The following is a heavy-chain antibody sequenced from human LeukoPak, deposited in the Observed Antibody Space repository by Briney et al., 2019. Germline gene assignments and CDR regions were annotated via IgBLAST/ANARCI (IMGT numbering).Heavy chain of an antibody. CDR3: ARFSSSWYRGYFDY. J-gene: IGHJ4*02. D-gene: IGHD6-13*01. V-gene: IGHV3-7*01. CDR2: IKQDGSEK. Sequence: GGSLRLSCAASGFTFSSYWMSWVRQAPGKGLEWVANIKQDGSEKYYVDSVKGRFTISRDNAKNSLYLQMNSLRAEDTAVYYCARFSSSWYRGYFDYWGQGTLVTVSS. CDR1: GFTFSSYW.